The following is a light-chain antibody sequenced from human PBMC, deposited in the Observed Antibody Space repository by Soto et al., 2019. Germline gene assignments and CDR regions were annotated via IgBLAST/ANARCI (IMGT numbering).Light chain of an antibody. J-gene: IGLJ2*01. Sequence: QSALTQPASVSGSPGQSITISCTGTSSDVGGYNYVSWYQQHPGKAPKLMIYDVSNRPSGVSNRFSGSKSGNTASLTISGLQADDEADYDCSSYTSSSTYVVFGGGTKLTVL. CDR1: SSDVGGYNY. V-gene: IGLV2-14*01. CDR3: SSYTSSSTYVV. CDR2: DVS.